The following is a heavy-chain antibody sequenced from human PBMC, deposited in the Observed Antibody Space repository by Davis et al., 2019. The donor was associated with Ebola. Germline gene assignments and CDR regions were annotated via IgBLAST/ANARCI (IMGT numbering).Heavy chain of an antibody. CDR1: GYTFTGYY. CDR2: INPNSGGT. Sequence: AASVKVSCKASGYTFTGYYMHWVRQAPGQGLEWMGWINPNSGGTKYAQRFQGRVTMTRDTSISTTYMDLSRLRSDDTAVYYCARESGGWLAPRDYFDYWGQGTLVTVSS. V-gene: IGHV1-2*02. CDR3: ARESGGWLAPRDYFDY. D-gene: IGHD5-24*01. J-gene: IGHJ4*02.